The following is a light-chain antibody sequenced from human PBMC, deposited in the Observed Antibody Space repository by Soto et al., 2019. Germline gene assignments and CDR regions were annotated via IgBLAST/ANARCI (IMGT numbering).Light chain of an antibody. V-gene: IGKV1-33*01. Sequence: DIQMTQSPSSLSASVGDRVTITCQASQDISNSLNWYQQRPGKAPKLLIYDASNLGTGVPSRCSGGGSGTDFTFTISSLQPEDIATYYCQQYDNLPVYTFGQGTNVDIK. CDR1: QDISNS. CDR2: DAS. J-gene: IGKJ2*01. CDR3: QQYDNLPVYT.